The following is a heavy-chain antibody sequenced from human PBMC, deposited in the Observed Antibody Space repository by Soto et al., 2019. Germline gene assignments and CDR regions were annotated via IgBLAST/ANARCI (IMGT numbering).Heavy chain of an antibody. CDR2: INGDGSEK. J-gene: IGHJ4*02. V-gene: IGHV3-7*01. Sequence: EVQLVESGGGLVQPGGSLRLSCAASGFTFSSHWMTWVRQAPGKGLEWVANINGDGSEKYYMDSVKGRFTISRDNAKNSLYLQMNSLRAEDTAVFYCARGDNPEYWGQGTLVTVSS. CDR1: GFTFSSHW. D-gene: IGHD1-1*01. CDR3: ARGDNPEY.